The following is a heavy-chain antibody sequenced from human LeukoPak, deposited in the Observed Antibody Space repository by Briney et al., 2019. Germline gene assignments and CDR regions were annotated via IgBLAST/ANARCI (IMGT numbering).Heavy chain of an antibody. CDR1: GGSFSGYY. CDR2: INHSGST. Sequence: SETLSLTCAVYGGSFSGYYWSWIRQPPGKGLEWIGEINHSGSTNYNPSLKSRVTISVDTSKNQFSLKLSSVTAADTAVYYCARGVICPGRYDFWSGYYCSLGYWGQGTLVTVSS. CDR3: ARGVICPGRYDFWSGYYCSLGY. V-gene: IGHV4-34*01. D-gene: IGHD3-3*01. J-gene: IGHJ4*02.